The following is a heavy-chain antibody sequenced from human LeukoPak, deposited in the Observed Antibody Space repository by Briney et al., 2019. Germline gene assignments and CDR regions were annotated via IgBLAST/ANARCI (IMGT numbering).Heavy chain of an antibody. J-gene: IGHJ4*02. CDR3: ARGYYYGSGSYYNPAY. Sequence: GESLKISCEGSGXSFTGYWSGWVRQMPGKGLEWMGIIYPGDSDTRYSPSFQGQVTISADKSISTAYLQWSSLKASDTAMYYCARGYYYGSGSYYNPAYWGQGTLVTVSS. CDR2: IYPGDSDT. CDR1: GXSFTGYW. V-gene: IGHV5-51*01. D-gene: IGHD3-10*01.